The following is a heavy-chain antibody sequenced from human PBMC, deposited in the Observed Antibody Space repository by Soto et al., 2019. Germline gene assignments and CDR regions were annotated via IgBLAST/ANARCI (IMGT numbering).Heavy chain of an antibody. J-gene: IGHJ4*02. Sequence: GGSLRLSCAASGFTFSSYAMHWVRQAPGKGLEWVAVISYDGSNKYYADSVKGRFTISRDNSKDTLYLQMNSLRAEDTAVYYCARDSDISDPQYYFDYWGQGTLVTVSS. CDR2: ISYDGSNK. CDR1: GFTFSSYA. CDR3: ARDSDISDPQYYFDY. D-gene: IGHD3-9*01. V-gene: IGHV3-30-3*01.